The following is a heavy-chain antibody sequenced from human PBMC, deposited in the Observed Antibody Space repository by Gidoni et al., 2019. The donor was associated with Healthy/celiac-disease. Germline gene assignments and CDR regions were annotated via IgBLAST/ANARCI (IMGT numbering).Heavy chain of an antibody. Sequence: EVQLVESGGGLVQPGGSLRLSCAASGFTFSSYWMSWVRKAPGKGLEWVANIKQDGSEKYYVDSVKGRFTISRDNAKNSLYLQMNSLRSEDTAVYYCARALVVPAAINYYYGMDVWGQGTTVTVSS. J-gene: IGHJ6*02. D-gene: IGHD2-2*01. CDR2: IKQDGSEK. CDR1: GFTFSSYW. V-gene: IGHV3-7*01. CDR3: ARALVVPAAINYYYGMDV.